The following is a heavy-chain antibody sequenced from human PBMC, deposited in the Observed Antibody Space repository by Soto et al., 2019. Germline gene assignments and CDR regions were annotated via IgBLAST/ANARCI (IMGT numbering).Heavy chain of an antibody. CDR3: ARGRGYSGDDHYYYFDMDV. V-gene: IGHV1-69*01. Sequence: QVQLVQSGAEVKKPGSSVKVSCKASGGTFNNYPITWVRQAPGEGLEWMGGSIPIFGTANYAQKFQGRVTLSVDESTSTAYMELSSLRSEDTAVYYCARGRGYSGDDHYYYFDMDVWGQGPTVTVSS. CDR2: SIPIFGTA. D-gene: IGHD5-12*01. J-gene: IGHJ6*02. CDR1: GGTFNNYP.